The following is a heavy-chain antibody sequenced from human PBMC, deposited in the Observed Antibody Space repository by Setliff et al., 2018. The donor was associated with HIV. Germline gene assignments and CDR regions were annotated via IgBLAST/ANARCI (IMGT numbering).Heavy chain of an antibody. D-gene: IGHD3-22*01. CDR3: TTDVYVAKYYYGSSGYSGSYYFDY. V-gene: IGHV3-15*01. CDR2: IRSNAYGGTT. Sequence: GGSLRLSCAASGFSLSDYYMNWIRQAPGKGLEWVGFIRSNAYGGTTEYAASVKGRFTISRDDSKNTLYLQMNSLKTEDTAVYYCTTDVYVAKYYYGSSGYSGSYYFDYWGQGTLVTVSS. CDR1: GFSLSDYY. J-gene: IGHJ4*02.